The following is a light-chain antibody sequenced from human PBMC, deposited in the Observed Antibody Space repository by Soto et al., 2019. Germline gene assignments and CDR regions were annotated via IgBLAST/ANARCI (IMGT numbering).Light chain of an antibody. CDR1: QSISSY. CDR2: DAS. V-gene: IGKV1-33*01. Sequence: DIQMTQSPSSLSASVGDRVTITCRASQSISSYLAWYQQKPGKAPKLLIYDASNLETGVPSRFSGSGSGTDFTFTISSLQPEDIATYYCQQYDNLPITFGQGTRLEIK. J-gene: IGKJ5*01. CDR3: QQYDNLPIT.